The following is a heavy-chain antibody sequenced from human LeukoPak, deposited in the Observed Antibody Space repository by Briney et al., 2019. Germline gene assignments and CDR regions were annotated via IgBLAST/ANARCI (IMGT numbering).Heavy chain of an antibody. CDR3: AKDMVVRGINLHLFDY. D-gene: IGHD3-10*01. J-gene: IGHJ4*02. CDR1: GFTFDDYA. V-gene: IGHV3-9*01. Sequence: PGRSLRLSCTASGFTFDDYAMHWVRQAPGKGLEWVSGISWNSGSIGYADSVKGRFTIYRDNAKNSLYLQMNSLRVEDTALYYCAKDMVVRGINLHLFDYWGQGTLVTVSS. CDR2: ISWNSGSI.